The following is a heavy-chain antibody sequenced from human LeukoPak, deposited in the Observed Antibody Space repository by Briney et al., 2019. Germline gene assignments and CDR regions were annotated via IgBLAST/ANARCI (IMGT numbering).Heavy chain of an antibody. CDR2: INHSGST. CDR3: ARGRGYDFWSGYYSRGYYYYMDV. V-gene: IGHV4-34*01. CDR1: GGSFSGYY. D-gene: IGHD3-3*01. J-gene: IGHJ6*03. Sequence: SETLSLTCAVYGGSFSGYYWSWIPQPPGKGLEWIGEINHSGSTNYNPSLKSRVTISVDTSKNQFSLKLSSVTAADTAVYYCARGRGYDFWSGYYSRGYYYYMDVWGKGTTVTVSS.